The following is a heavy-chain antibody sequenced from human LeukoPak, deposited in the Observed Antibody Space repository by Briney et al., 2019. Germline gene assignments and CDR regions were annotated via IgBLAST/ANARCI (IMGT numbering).Heavy chain of an antibody. CDR3: ARDERFEYSSSSYAFDI. Sequence: XAXXGFXXXSNYMSWVRQAPGKGLEWVSVIYSGGSTYYSDSVKGRFTISRDNSKNTLYLQMNSLRAEDTAVYYCARDERFEYSSSSYAFDIWGQGTMVTVSS. V-gene: IGHV3-66*02. CDR1: GFXXXSNY. CDR2: IYSGGST. D-gene: IGHD6-6*01. J-gene: IGHJ3*02.